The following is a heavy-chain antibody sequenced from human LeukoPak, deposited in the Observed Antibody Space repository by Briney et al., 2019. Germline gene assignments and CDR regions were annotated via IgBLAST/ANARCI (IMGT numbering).Heavy chain of an antibody. D-gene: IGHD3-22*01. CDR1: GFTFSSYA. CDR3: AKLDRHRIYDSSGYYLYFADY. J-gene: IGHJ4*02. CDR2: ISGSGGST. V-gene: IGHV3-23*01. Sequence: PGGSLRLSCAASGFTFSSYAMSWVRQAPGKGLEWVSAISGSGGSTYYADSVKGRFTISRDNSKNTLYLQMNSLRAEDTAVYYCAKLDRHRIYDSSGYYLYFADYWCQGTLVTVSS.